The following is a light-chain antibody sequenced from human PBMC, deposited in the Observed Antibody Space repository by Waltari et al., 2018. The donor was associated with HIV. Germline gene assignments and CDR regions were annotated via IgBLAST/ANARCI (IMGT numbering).Light chain of an antibody. Sequence: DIQMTQSPSSLSASVGDRVTITCRASQGISNSLAWYQQKPGKAPKLLFYAASRLESGVPSRFSGSGSGTDYTLTISSLQPEDFATYYCQQYYSTPPLTCGGGTKVEIK. CDR2: AAS. CDR3: QQYYSTPPLT. CDR1: QGISNS. V-gene: IGKV1-NL1*01. J-gene: IGKJ4*01.